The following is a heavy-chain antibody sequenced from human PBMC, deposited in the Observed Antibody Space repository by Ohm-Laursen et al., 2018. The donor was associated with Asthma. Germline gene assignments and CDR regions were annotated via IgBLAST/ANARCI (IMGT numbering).Heavy chain of an antibody. J-gene: IGHJ4*02. CDR3: AISLAQQQLVLGY. CDR2: IYYTGST. CDR1: GGSISSGAYY. V-gene: IGHV4-31*03. D-gene: IGHD6-13*01. Sequence: SDTLSLTCTVSGGSISSGAYYWSWIRQHPGKGLEWIGYIYYTGSTSYNPSLKSRVTMSVDTSNNHFSLRLSSVTAADTALYYCAISLAQQQLVLGYWGQGTLVTVSS.